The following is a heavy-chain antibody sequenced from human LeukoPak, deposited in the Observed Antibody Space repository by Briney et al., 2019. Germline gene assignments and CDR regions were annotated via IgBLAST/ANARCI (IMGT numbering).Heavy chain of an antibody. CDR3: ARGYYDILTGYYDDY. V-gene: IGHV1-69*04. D-gene: IGHD3-9*01. J-gene: IGHJ4*02. CDR2: TIPILGIA. Sequence: ASLKVSCKASGGTFSSYAISWVRQAPGQGLEWMGRTIPILGIANYAQKFQGRVAITADKSTSTAYMELSSLRSEDTAVYYCARGYYDILTGYYDDYWGQGTLVTVS. CDR1: GGTFSSYA.